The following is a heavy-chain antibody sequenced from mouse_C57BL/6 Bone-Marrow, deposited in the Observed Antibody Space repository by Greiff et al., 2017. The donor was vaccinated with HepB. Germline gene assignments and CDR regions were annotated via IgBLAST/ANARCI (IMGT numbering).Heavy chain of an antibody. CDR1: GYTFTSYG. CDR3: ARPVVAGRAMDY. CDR2: IYPRSGNT. J-gene: IGHJ4*01. D-gene: IGHD1-1*01. V-gene: IGHV1-81*01. Sequence: QVHVKQSGAELARPGASVKLSCKASGYTFTSYGISWVKQRTGQGLEWIGEIYPRSGNTYYNEKFKGKATLTADKSSSTAYMELRSLTSEDSAVYFCARPVVAGRAMDYWGQGTSVTVSS.